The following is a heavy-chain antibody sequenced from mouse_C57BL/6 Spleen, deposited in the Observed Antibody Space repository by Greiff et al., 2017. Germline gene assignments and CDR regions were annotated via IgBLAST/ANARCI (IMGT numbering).Heavy chain of an antibody. CDR2: IRSKSNNYAT. CDR1: GFSFHTYA. Sequence: DVKLVESGGGLVQPKGSLKLSCAASGFSFHTYAMNWVRQAPGKGLEWVARIRSKSNNYATYYADSVKDRFTISRDDSESMLYLQMNNLKTDDTAMYYCVRQSNYDAMDYWGQGTSVTVSS. CDR3: VRQSNYDAMDY. D-gene: IGHD2-5*01. J-gene: IGHJ4*01. V-gene: IGHV10-1*01.